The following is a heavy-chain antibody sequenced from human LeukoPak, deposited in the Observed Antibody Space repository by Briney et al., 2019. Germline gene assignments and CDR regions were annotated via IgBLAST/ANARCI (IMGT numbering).Heavy chain of an antibody. J-gene: IGHJ4*02. D-gene: IGHD4-17*01. CDR1: GGSISSYY. CDR3: ARHGGDYGHMYYFDY. CDR2: IYYSGST. V-gene: IGHV4-59*08. Sequence: SETLSLTCTVSGGSISSYYWSWIRQPPEKGLEWIGYIYYSGSTNYNPSLKSRVTISVDTSKNQFSLKLSSVTAADTAVYYCARHGGDYGHMYYFDYWGQGTLVTVSS.